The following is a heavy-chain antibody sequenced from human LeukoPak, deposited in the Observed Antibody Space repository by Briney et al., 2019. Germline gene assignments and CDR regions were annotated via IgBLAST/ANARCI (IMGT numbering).Heavy chain of an antibody. CDR3: AREGSSSFRWFDP. V-gene: IGHV4-4*07. J-gene: IGHJ5*02. CDR1: GGSISSYY. CDR2: IYTSGST. Sequence: SEILSLTCTVSGGSISSYYWSWIRQPAGKGLEWIGRIYTSGSTNYNPSLKSRVTMSVDTSKNQFSPKLSSVTAADTAVHYCAREGSSSFRWFDPWGQGTLVTVSS. D-gene: IGHD6-6*01.